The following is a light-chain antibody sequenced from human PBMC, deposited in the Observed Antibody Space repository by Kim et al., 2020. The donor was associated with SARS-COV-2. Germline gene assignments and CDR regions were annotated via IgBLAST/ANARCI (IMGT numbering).Light chain of an antibody. CDR2: AAS. J-gene: IGKJ4*01. Sequence: VGDGVPIPCRASQGISTYLAWYQQVPGKAPKLLIYAASALQVGVPSRFSGSGSGTDFALSISSLQPEDFATYYCQHLNSHPRGLTFGGGTKVEIK. CDR3: QHLNSHPRGLT. V-gene: IGKV1-9*01. CDR1: QGISTY.